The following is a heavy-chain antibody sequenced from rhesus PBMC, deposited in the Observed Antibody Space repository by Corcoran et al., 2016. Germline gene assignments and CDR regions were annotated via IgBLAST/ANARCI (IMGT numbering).Heavy chain of an antibody. CDR1: GGSISSNY. V-gene: IGHV4-147*01. J-gene: IGHJ4*01. CDR3: ARGETTVADSFDY. Sequence: QVQLQESGPGLVTPSETLSLTCAVSGGSISSNYWSWIRQPPGKGRGWIGRIYGSCGSTRYKHARPSRVTIATGTTKNQCTRELSSVTAADTAVYYCARGETTVADSFDYWGQGVLVTVSS. CDR2: IYGSCGST. D-gene: IGHD4-29*01.